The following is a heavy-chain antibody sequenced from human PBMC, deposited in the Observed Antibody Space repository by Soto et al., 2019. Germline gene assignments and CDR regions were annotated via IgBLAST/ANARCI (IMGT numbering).Heavy chain of an antibody. V-gene: IGHV3-74*01. CDR1: GFTFSSYW. CDR2: INSDGSST. D-gene: IGHD6-19*01. Sequence: HPGGSLRLSCAASGFTFSSYWMHWVRQAPGKGLVWVSRINSDGSSTSYADSVKGRFTISRDNAKNTLYLQMNSLRAEDTAVYYCARVAGWPVNPADYWGQGTLVTVSS. CDR3: ARVAGWPVNPADY. J-gene: IGHJ4*02.